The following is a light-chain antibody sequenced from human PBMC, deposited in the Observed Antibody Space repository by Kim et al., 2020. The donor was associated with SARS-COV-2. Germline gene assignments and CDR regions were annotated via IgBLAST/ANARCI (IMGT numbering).Light chain of an antibody. CDR3: AAWDDSLNGVV. Sequence: GQRCTLSCSGSRSNIGSNTVNWYQQLPGTAPKLLIYTNNQRPSGVPDRFSGSKSGTSASLAISGLQSEDEADYYCAAWDDSLNGVVFGGGTQLTVL. V-gene: IGLV1-44*01. CDR1: RSNIGSNT. CDR2: TNN. J-gene: IGLJ2*01.